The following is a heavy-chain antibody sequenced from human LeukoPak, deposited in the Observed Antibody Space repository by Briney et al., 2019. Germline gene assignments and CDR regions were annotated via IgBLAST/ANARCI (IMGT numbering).Heavy chain of an antibody. J-gene: IGHJ4*02. CDR2: ISAYNGNT. Sequence: ASVKVSCKASGYTFTSYGISWVRQAPGQGLEWMGWISAYNGNTNYAQKLQGRVTMTTDTFTSTAYMELRSLRSDNTAVYYCARDEHYDYVWGSYQAHQFDYWGQGTLVTVSS. V-gene: IGHV1-18*01. CDR3: ARDEHYDYVWGSYQAHQFDY. D-gene: IGHD3-16*02. CDR1: GYTFTSYG.